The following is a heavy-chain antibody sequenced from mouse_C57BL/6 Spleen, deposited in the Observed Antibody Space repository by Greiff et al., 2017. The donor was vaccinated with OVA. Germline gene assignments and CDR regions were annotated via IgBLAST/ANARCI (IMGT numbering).Heavy chain of an antibody. CDR3: ARHEGVSYYGYDGYAMDY. CDR1: GYTFTEYT. Sequence: VQGVESGAELVKPGASVKLSCKASGYTFTEYTIHWVKQRSGQGLEWIGWFYPGSGSIKYNEKFKDKATLTADKSSSTVYMELSRLTSEDSAVYFCARHEGVSYYGYDGYAMDYWGQGTSVTVSS. V-gene: IGHV1-62-2*01. CDR2: FYPGSGSI. D-gene: IGHD2-9*01. J-gene: IGHJ4*01.